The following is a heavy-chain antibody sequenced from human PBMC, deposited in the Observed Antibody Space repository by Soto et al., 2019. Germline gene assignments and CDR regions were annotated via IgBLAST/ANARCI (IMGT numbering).Heavy chain of an antibody. CDR2: INPSTGTT. Sequence: QVQLVQSGAEVRKPGASVKVSCNASGYTFTLYYMHWVRQAPGQGLEWMGIINPSTGTTTYAQKFQGRATMTRDTSTSTVYMELSSLRSEDTAVYYCERAPIRDAFDIWGQGTLVTVS. CDR3: ERAPIRDAFDI. J-gene: IGHJ3*02. CDR1: GYTFTLYY. V-gene: IGHV1-46*01.